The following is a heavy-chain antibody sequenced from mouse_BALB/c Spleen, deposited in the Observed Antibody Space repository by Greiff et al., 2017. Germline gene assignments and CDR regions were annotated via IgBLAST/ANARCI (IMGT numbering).Heavy chain of an antibody. Sequence: EVKLMESGGGLVKPGGSLKLSCAASGFTFSSYTMSWVRQTPEKRLEWVATISSGGSYTYYPDSVKGRFTISRDNAKNTLYLQMSSLKSEDTAMYYCTRDTYDGYYGDYWGQGTTLTVSS. V-gene: IGHV5-6-4*01. J-gene: IGHJ2*01. CDR2: ISSGGSYT. D-gene: IGHD2-3*01. CDR3: TRDTYDGYYGDY. CDR1: GFTFSSYT.